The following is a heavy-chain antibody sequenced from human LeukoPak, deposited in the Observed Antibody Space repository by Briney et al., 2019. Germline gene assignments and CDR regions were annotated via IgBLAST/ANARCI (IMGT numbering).Heavy chain of an antibody. D-gene: IGHD1-26*01. Sequence: SGGSLRLSCAASGFAFCTYWMTWVRQAPGKGLEWVANIKIDGTEKRYADSVKGRFTISRDNAKNSLYLQMSSLRAEDTAVYYCARRVVGGTDYFDYWGQGTLVTVSS. V-gene: IGHV3-7*01. CDR3: ARRVVGGTDYFDY. CDR1: GFAFCTYW. CDR2: IKIDGTEK. J-gene: IGHJ4*02.